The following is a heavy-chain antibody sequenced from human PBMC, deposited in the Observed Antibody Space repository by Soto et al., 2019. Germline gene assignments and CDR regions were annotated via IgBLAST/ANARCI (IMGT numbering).Heavy chain of an antibody. CDR1: GDTFTSNY. J-gene: IGHJ6*02. Sequence: QEQLVQSGAEVKEPGASLKVSCKASGDTFTSNYIHWVRQAPGQGLEWMGRINPSSGATLYAQKFQGRLTLNTDTSTSTVYMDLNSLKSEDSAVYYCASRVLCDMDVWGQGTTVTVSS. V-gene: IGHV1-46*01. D-gene: IGHD2-21*01. CDR3: ASRVLCDMDV. CDR2: INPSSGAT.